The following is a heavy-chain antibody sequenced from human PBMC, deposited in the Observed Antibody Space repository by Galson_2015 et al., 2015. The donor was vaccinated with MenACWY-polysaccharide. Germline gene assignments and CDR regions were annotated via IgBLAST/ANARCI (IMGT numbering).Heavy chain of an antibody. J-gene: IGHJ4*02. CDR1: GFTFSSYS. CDR2: ISSSGIYT. D-gene: IGHD3-10*01. V-gene: IGHV3-23*01. Sequence: SLRLSCAASGFTFSSYSMNWVRQDPGKGLNWVSGISSSGIYTYYADSVKGRFTISRDNSRNTLYLQMNSLRVEGTAVYYCVKSGLGDLGTTMVRGVDYWGRGTLATVSS. CDR3: VKSGLGDLGTTMVRGVDY.